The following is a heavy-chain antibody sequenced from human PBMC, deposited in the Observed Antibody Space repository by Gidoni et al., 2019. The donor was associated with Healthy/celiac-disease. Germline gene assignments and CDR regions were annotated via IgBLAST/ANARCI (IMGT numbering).Heavy chain of an antibody. CDR2: IGTAGDT. Sequence: EVQLVESGGGLVQPGGSLGPPCAASGFTFSSYDMPWVRQPTGKGLEWVSDIGTAGDTYYPGSVKGRFTMSRENAKNSLYLQMNSLRSGETAVYYCARGSGDPNYYYYGMDVWGQGTTVTVSS. J-gene: IGHJ6*02. CDR1: GFTFSSYD. D-gene: IGHD2-21*02. V-gene: IGHV3-13*01. CDR3: ARGSGDPNYYYYGMDV.